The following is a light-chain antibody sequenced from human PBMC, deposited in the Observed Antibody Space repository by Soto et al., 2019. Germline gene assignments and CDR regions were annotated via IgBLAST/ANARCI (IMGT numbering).Light chain of an antibody. Sequence: EIVLTQSPATLSLSPGERATLSCRASQSVSSYLAWYQQKPGQAPRLLIYDASNRATGIPARFSGSGSGTDFTLTISSLEPEDFAVYYCQQRSNWPQVGFGQGTKVDIK. J-gene: IGKJ1*01. CDR2: DAS. CDR3: QQRSNWPQVG. CDR1: QSVSSY. V-gene: IGKV3-11*01.